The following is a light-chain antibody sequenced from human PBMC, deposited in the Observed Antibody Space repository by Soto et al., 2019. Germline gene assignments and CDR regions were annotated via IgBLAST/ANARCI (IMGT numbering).Light chain of an antibody. CDR2: AAS. J-gene: IGKJ1*01. Sequence: DIVLTQSPATLSLSPGHIATLSCRASQSINSNLAWYQQQPGQAPRLLIYAASTRATAVPDRFSGSGSGTDFTLTITSLQSDDFATYYCQQYTSSPWTFCQGTKVDIK. CDR1: QSINSN. V-gene: IGKV3-15*01. CDR3: QQYTSSPWT.